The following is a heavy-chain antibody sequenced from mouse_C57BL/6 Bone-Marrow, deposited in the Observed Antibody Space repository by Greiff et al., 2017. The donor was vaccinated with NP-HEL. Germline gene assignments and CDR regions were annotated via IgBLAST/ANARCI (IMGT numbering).Heavy chain of an antibody. D-gene: IGHD2-13*01. V-gene: IGHV1-69*01. CDR2: IDPSDSYT. CDR3: ARLWGVRED. J-gene: IGHJ2*01. CDR1: GYTFTSYW. Sequence: QVQLQQPGAELVMPGASVKLSCTASGYTFTSYWMHWVKQRPGQGLEWIGEIDPSDSYTNYNQKFKGKSTMTVDKSSSTAYLQLSSLTSEDAAVYYCARLWGVREDWGQGTTLTVSS.